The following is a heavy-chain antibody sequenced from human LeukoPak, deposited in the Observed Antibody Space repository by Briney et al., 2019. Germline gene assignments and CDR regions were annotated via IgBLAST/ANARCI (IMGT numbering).Heavy chain of an antibody. Sequence: GGSLRLSCAASGFTFSSYWMSWVRQAPGKGLEWVANIKQDGSEKYYVDSVKGRFTISRDNAKNSLCLQMNSLRAEDTAVYYCARELAIFGVVPHFDYWGQGTLVTVSS. CDR2: IKQDGSEK. V-gene: IGHV3-7*01. J-gene: IGHJ4*02. D-gene: IGHD3-3*01. CDR3: ARELAIFGVVPHFDY. CDR1: GFTFSSYW.